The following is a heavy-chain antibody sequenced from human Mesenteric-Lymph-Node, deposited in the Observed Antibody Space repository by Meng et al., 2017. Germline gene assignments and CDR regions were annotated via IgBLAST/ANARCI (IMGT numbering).Heavy chain of an antibody. V-gene: IGHV1-46*01. D-gene: IGHD6-13*01. Sequence: QVPLLQLGAEVKKPGASVKVSCKASGYTFTSYYMHWVQQAPGQGLEWMGIINPSRGSTSYAQKFQGRVTMTRDTSTSTVYMELSSLRSEDTAVYYCARGVRIAAAGIPVDYWGQGTLVTVSS. CDR3: ARGVRIAAAGIPVDY. CDR2: INPSRGST. J-gene: IGHJ4*02. CDR1: GYTFTSYY.